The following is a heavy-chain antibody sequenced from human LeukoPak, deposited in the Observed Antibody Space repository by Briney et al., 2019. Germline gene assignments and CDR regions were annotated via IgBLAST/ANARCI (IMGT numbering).Heavy chain of an antibody. CDR1: GFTFSSYS. CDR2: ISSSSSYI. Sequence: GGSLRLSCAASGFTFSSYSMNWVREARGKGLEWVSSISSSSSYIYYADSEKGRFTISRDNAKNSLYMQMNSLRAEDTAVYYCARDLLVVPAAILGYWGQGTLVTVSS. D-gene: IGHD2-2*02. CDR3: ARDLLVVPAAILGY. J-gene: IGHJ4*02. V-gene: IGHV3-21*01.